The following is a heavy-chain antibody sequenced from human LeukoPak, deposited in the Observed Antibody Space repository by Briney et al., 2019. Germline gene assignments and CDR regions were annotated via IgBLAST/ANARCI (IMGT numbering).Heavy chain of an antibody. J-gene: IGHJ6*02. CDR2: INADNGNT. Sequence: ASVKVSCKASGYTFTSHAMHWVRQAPGRRLEWMGWINADNGNTKYSQKFQGRVTFTRDTSASTAYMELSSLRSEDTAVYYCARHPHNWNYVYNYYYGMDVWGQGTTVTVSS. CDR3: ARHPHNWNYVYNYYYGMDV. D-gene: IGHD1-7*01. CDR1: GYTFTSHA. V-gene: IGHV1-3*01.